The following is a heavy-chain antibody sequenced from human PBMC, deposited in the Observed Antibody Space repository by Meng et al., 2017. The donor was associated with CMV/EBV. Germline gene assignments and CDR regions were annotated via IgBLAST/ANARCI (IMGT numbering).Heavy chain of an antibody. CDR2: IYYSGST. V-gene: IGHV4-59*01. CDR1: GGSISSYY. CDR3: ASKGYCSGGSCYSTYYYGMDV. Sequence: GSLRLSCTVSGGSISSYYWSWIRQPPGKGLEWIGYIYYSGSTNYNPSLKSRVTISVDTSKNQFSLKLGSVTAADTAVYYCASKGYCSGGSCYSTYYYGMDVWGQGTTVTVSS. D-gene: IGHD2-15*01. J-gene: IGHJ6*02.